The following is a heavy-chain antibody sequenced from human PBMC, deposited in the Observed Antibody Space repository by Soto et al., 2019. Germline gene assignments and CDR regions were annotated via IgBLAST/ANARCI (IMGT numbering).Heavy chain of an antibody. V-gene: IGHV1-18*04. J-gene: IGHJ5*02. CDR2: SSTYNGNT. CDR1: GYTFTSYG. Sequence: ASVKVSCKGSGYTFTSYGISWVRQAPGQGLEWMTWSSTYNGNTHYAPKFQGRVTLTTETSTRTSYMELRSLTSDDTAVYCCARGGGWFEIWGQGTLVTVSS. CDR3: ARGGGWFEI. D-gene: IGHD2-15*01.